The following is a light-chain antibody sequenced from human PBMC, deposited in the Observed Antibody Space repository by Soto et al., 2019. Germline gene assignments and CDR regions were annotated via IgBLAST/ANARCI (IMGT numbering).Light chain of an antibody. J-gene: IGLJ1*01. CDR1: SGDVGGYNL. CDR2: EVT. Sequence: QSALTQPASVSGSPGQSITIPCTGTSGDVGGYNLVSWYQQHPGKAPKLMIYEVTERPSGVSNRFSGSKSGNTASLTISGLQPDDEADYYCCSYASSSTYVFGTGTKVTVL. V-gene: IGLV2-23*02. CDR3: CSYASSSTYV.